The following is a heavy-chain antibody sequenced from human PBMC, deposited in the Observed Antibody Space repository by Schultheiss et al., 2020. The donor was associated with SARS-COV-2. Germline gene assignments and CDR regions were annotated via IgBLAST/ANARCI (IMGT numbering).Heavy chain of an antibody. J-gene: IGHJ6*02. D-gene: IGHD3-22*01. V-gene: IGHV3-21*01. CDR2: ISSSSSYI. Sequence: GGSLRLSCAASGFTFSSYAMHWVRQAPGKGLEWVSSISSSSSYIYYADSVKGRFTISRDNAKNSLYLQMNSLRAEDTAVYYCARIYDRYYGMDVWGQGTTVTVSS. CDR1: GFTFSSYA. CDR3: ARIYDRYYGMDV.